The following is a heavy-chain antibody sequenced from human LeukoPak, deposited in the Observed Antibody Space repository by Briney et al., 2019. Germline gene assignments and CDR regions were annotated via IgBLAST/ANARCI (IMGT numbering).Heavy chain of an antibody. Sequence: GGSLRLSCAASGFTVSSNYMSWVRQAPGKGLEWVSYISSRSGTIYYADSVKGRFTISRDNAKNSLYLQMNSLRDEDTAVYHCARDPTGRWAFDIWGQGTMVTVSS. J-gene: IGHJ3*02. CDR3: ARDPTGRWAFDI. CDR1: GFTVSSNY. D-gene: IGHD3-10*01. CDR2: ISSRSGTI. V-gene: IGHV3-48*02.